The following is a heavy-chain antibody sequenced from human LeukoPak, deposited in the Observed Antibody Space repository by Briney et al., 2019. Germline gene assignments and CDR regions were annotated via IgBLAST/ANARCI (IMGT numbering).Heavy chain of an antibody. D-gene: IGHD2-15*01. CDR3: ATCSGGSCYLGY. J-gene: IGHJ4*02. Sequence: PGGSLRPSCAASGFTFSSYGMDWVRQAPGKGLVWFSSISSSSTSIYYADTVKGRFTISRDNAKNSLYLQMNSLRAEDTAVYYCATCSGGSCYLGYWGQGTLVTVSS. CDR2: ISSSSTSI. CDR1: GFTFSSYG. V-gene: IGHV3-21*01.